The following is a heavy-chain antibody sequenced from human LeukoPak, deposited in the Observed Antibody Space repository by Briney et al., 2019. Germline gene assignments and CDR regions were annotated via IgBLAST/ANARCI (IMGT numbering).Heavy chain of an antibody. CDR3: ARGPASGSDFAWFDP. CDR1: GGSLSNYY. CDR2: INHSGST. D-gene: IGHD3-10*01. J-gene: IGHJ5*02. V-gene: IGHV4-34*01. Sequence: SETLSLTCAVYGGSLSNYYWSWIRQPPGMGLEWIGEINHSGSTKFNPSLKSRVTILVDMSKSQFSLELRSVTAADTAVYYCARGPASGSDFAWFDPWGQGTLVTVSS.